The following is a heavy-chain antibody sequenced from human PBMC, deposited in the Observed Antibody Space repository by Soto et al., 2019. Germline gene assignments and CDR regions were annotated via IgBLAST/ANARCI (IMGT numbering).Heavy chain of an antibody. D-gene: IGHD2-2*01. CDR2: FDPEDGET. J-gene: IGHJ5*02. CDR1: GYTLTELS. CDR3: ATAHYFGYQLLSIPWFDP. V-gene: IGHV1-24*01. Sequence: ASVKVSCKVSGYTLTELSMHWVRQAPGKGLEWMGGFDPEDGETIYAQKFRGRVTMTEDTSTDTAYMELSSLRSEDTAVYYCATAHYFGYQLLSIPWFDPWGQGTLVTVSS.